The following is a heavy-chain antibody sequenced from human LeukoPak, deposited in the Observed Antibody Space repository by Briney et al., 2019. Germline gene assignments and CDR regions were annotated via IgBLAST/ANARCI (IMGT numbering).Heavy chain of an antibody. CDR3: ARRSPYSTGWSSYFDY. Sequence: SETLSLTCTVSGGSISSSSYYWGWIRQPPGKGLEWIGSIYYSGSTYYNPSLKSRVTISVDTSKNQFSLKLSSVTAADSAVYYCARRSPYSTGWSSYFDYWGQGALVTVSS. CDR1: GGSISSSSYY. CDR2: IYYSGST. D-gene: IGHD6-19*01. V-gene: IGHV4-39*07. J-gene: IGHJ4*02.